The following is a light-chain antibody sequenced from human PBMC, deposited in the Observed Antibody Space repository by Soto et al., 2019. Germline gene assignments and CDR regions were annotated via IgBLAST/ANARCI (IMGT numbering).Light chain of an antibody. CDR1: QGIGNG. Sequence: AIQMTQSPSSLSASVGDRVTITCRASQGIGNGLGWYQQKPWKAPKLLIYDISTLQSGVPSRISGSESGTDFTLTSSGLQPEDFATYYWLQANPGWTFGQGTKVEFK. J-gene: IGKJ1*01. CDR3: LQANPGWT. V-gene: IGKV1-6*01. CDR2: DIS.